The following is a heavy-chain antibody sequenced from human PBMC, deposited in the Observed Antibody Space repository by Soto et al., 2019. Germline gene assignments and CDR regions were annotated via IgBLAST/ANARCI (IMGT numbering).Heavy chain of an antibody. Sequence: EVQLLESGGGLVQPGGSLRLSCAASGFIFNSYGMSWVRQAPGMGLEWVSTISGSGGFIYYADSVKGRFTISRDNSKDTLHLQMNSLRAEDTAVYYCAKDFIYDSDGYYYVSAFDLWGQGTMVTGSS. CDR1: GFIFNSYG. V-gene: IGHV3-23*01. CDR3: AKDFIYDSDGYYYVSAFDL. CDR2: ISGSGGFI. D-gene: IGHD3-22*01. J-gene: IGHJ3*01.